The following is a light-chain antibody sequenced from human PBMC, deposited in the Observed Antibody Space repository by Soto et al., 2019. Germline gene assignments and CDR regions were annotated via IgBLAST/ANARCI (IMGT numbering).Light chain of an antibody. CDR2: DAS. V-gene: IGKV3-11*01. CDR1: QSVGTY. Sequence: EIVLTQSPATLSLSPGERATLSCRTSQSVGTYLAWYQHNPGQAPRLLIYDASSRATGIPARFSGSGSRTDFTLTNSSAGPEDFAIYYGQQRYNLPITFGQGTKLEIK. CDR3: QQRYNLPIT. J-gene: IGKJ2*01.